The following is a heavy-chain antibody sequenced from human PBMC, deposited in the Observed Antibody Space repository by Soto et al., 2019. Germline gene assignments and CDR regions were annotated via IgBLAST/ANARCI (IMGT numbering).Heavy chain of an antibody. D-gene: IGHD3-3*01. CDR1: GGSFSGYY. Sequence: QVQLQQWGAGLLKPSETLSLTCAVYGGSFSGYYWSWIRQPPGKGLEWIGEINHSGSTNYNPSLKGRVTILLDTSKSQFPLKVGSVPAADGAVYYCARWAYYYFGSGYYKPPRHYFDYWGQGTLVTVSS. V-gene: IGHV4-34*01. CDR3: ARWAYYYFGSGYYKPPRHYFDY. CDR2: INHSGST. J-gene: IGHJ4*02.